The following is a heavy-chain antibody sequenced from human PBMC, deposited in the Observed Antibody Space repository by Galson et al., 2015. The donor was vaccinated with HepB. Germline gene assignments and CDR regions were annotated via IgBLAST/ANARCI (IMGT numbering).Heavy chain of an antibody. D-gene: IGHD1-14*01. Sequence: SLRLSCATSGFPFSNYGVHWVRQAPGKGLEWVAFIRYDGNYKYYADSVKGRFTISRDNSKDTLDLQMSSLRVADTAEYYCAKGVPYGRTWPGSMDVWGQGTTVTVSS. CDR3: AKGVPYGRTWPGSMDV. CDR1: GFPFSNYG. CDR2: IRYDGNYK. J-gene: IGHJ6*02. V-gene: IGHV3-30*02.